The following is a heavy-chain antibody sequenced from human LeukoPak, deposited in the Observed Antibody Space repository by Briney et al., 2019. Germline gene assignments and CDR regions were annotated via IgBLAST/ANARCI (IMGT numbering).Heavy chain of an antibody. Sequence: GGSLRLSCAASGFTFSNYAMTWVRQAPGKGLEWVSTINRSGAGTYYAGSVKGRFTISRDNSKNTVYLQVNSLRVEDTALYHCAREGPLGTYKGFDYWGQGTLVTVSS. V-gene: IGHV3-23*01. J-gene: IGHJ4*02. CDR2: INRSGAGT. D-gene: IGHD3-16*01. CDR3: AREGPLGTYKGFDY. CDR1: GFTFSNYA.